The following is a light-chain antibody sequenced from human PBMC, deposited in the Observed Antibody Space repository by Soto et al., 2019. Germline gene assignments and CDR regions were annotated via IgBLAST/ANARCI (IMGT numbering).Light chain of an antibody. CDR2: AAS. V-gene: IGKV1-9*01. CDR3: QHLDGDRLYT. Sequence: DIQLTQSPSFLSASVGDRVTVTCRASQVINNYLAWYQQKPGKAPKLLIYAASTLQLGVPSRFSGSGSGTEFTLTINSLQPEDFATYFGQHLDGDRLYTFGQGTKLDI. J-gene: IGKJ2*01. CDR1: QVINNY.